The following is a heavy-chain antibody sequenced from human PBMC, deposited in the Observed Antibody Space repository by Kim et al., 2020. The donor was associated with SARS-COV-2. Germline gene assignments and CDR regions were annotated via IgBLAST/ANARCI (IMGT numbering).Heavy chain of an antibody. V-gene: IGHV1-46*01. J-gene: IGHJ2*01. D-gene: IGHD1-26*01. Sequence: QKFQGRVTMTRDTSTSPVYMGLSSLRSEDTAVYYCARDSGELPENWYFDLWGRGTLVTVSS. CDR3: ARDSGELPENWYFDL.